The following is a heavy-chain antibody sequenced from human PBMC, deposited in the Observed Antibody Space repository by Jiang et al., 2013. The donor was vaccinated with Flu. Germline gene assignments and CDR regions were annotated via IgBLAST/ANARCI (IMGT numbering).Heavy chain of an antibody. CDR2: IYPGDSDT. Sequence: IGWVRPGCPGKDLEWMGIIYPGDSDTRYSPPSQGQVTISADKSISTAYLQWSSLKASDTAMYYCARRGSDYDAFDIWGQGTMVTVSS. J-gene: IGHJ3*02. CDR3: ARRGSDYDAFDI. V-gene: IGHV5-51*01. D-gene: IGHD5-12*01.